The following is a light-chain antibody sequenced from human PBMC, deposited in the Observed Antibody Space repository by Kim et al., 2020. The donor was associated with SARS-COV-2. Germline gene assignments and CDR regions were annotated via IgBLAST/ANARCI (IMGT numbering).Light chain of an antibody. V-gene: IGLV2-8*01. CDR2: EVS. CDR3: ASYAGSNNFV. CDR1: SSDVGDFVY. Sequence: GQSVTIPCTGTSSDVGDFVYVSWYQQHPGKAPQLRIYEVSDRPSGVPDRFSGSKSGNTASLTVSGLQSEDEADYFCASYAGSNNFVFGGGTQLTVL. J-gene: IGLJ2*01.